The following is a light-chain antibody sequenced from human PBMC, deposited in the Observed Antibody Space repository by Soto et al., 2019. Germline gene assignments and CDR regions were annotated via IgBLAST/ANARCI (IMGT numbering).Light chain of an antibody. Sequence: EIVLTQSPATLSLSPGDRATLSCRASQSVSSYLAWYQQKPGQAPRLLIYDAPDRTTGIPARFSGSGSGTDFILTINGLEPEDFAVYSCQQRSHWPLSFGQGTKLEIK. CDR1: QSVSSY. J-gene: IGKJ2*01. CDR3: QQRSHWPLS. CDR2: DAP. V-gene: IGKV3-11*01.